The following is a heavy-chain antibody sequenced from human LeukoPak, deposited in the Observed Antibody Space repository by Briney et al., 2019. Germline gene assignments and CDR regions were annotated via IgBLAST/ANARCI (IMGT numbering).Heavy chain of an antibody. CDR2: ITGSGGTI. Sequence: GGCLRLSCAASGFTLSSHEMNWVRQAPGKGLEWVSYITGSGGTIYYADSVKGRFTISRDNAKNSLYLQMNNLRAEDTAVYYCARESFGNYDRRARYFDYWGQGTLVTVSS. D-gene: IGHD3-22*01. V-gene: IGHV3-48*03. CDR3: ARESFGNYDRRARYFDY. CDR1: GFTLSSHE. J-gene: IGHJ4*02.